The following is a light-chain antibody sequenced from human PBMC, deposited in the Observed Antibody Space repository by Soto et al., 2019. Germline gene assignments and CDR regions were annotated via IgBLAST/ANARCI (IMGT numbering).Light chain of an antibody. V-gene: IGKV3-20*01. Sequence: EIVLTQSPGTLSLSPGERAALSCGASQRVGSSYLAWYQQKPGQAPRLLIYGASSRATGIPDRFSGSGSGTDFTLTISRLEPEDFAVYYCQQYVSSQITFGQGTRLEIK. CDR3: QQYVSSQIT. J-gene: IGKJ5*01. CDR2: GAS. CDR1: QRVGSSY.